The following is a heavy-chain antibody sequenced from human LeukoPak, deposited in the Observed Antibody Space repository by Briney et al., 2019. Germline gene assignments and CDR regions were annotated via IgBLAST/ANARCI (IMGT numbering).Heavy chain of an antibody. D-gene: IGHD2-2*01. J-gene: IGHJ4*02. V-gene: IGHV3-23*01. CDR3: AKGSSTSCYSGSDY. CDR2: ICGNGDT. CDR1: GFTFSSYS. Sequence: PGGSLRLSCAASGFTFSSYSMNWVRRAPGKGLEWVSAICGNGDTKYSDSVKGRFTISRDNSKNTLYLYMSSLSAEDTAEYYCAKGSSTSCYSGSDYWGQGTLVTVSS.